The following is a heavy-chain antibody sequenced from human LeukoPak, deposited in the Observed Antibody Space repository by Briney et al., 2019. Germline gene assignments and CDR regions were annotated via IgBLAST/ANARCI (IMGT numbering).Heavy chain of an antibody. D-gene: IGHD2-8*02. CDR1: GFTFSNYN. V-gene: IGHV3-21*01. CDR3: ARDSPYGTAGY. Sequence: GGSLRLSCAASGFTFSNYNMNWVRQAPGKGLEWVSSISSSSRYIYYADSVKGRFTISRDNTKNPLYLQMNSLRAEDTAVYYCARDSPYGTAGYWGQGTLVTVSS. CDR2: ISSSSRYI. J-gene: IGHJ4*02.